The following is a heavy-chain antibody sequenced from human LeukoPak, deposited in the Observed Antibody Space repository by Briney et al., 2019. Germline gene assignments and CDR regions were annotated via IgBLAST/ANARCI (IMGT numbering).Heavy chain of an antibody. J-gene: IGHJ4*02. V-gene: IGHV3-48*01. CDR1: GFTFSSYA. Sequence: GGSLRLSCAVSGFTFSSYAMSWVRQAPGKGLEWISYIGSRGAVVYYADSVKGRFTISRDKAKNSLFLHMDNLRADDTAVYYCVRESYSYFDSWGQGTLVAVSS. CDR2: IGSRGAVV. D-gene: IGHD3-10*01. CDR3: VRESYSYFDS.